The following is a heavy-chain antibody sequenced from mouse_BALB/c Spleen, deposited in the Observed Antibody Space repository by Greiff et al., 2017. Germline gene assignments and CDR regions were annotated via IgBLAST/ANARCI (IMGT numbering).Heavy chain of an antibody. CDR3: ARKEGREGLCAMDY. CDR2: IWSGGST. J-gene: IGHJ4*01. Sequence: QVQLKESGPGLVQPSQSLSITCTVSGFSLTSYGVHWVRQSPGKGLEWLGVIWSGGSTDYNAAFISRLSISKDNSKSQVFFKMNSLQADDTAIYYCARKEGREGLCAMDYWGQGTSVTVSS. D-gene: IGHD3-3*01. V-gene: IGHV2-4-1*01. CDR1: GFSLTSYG.